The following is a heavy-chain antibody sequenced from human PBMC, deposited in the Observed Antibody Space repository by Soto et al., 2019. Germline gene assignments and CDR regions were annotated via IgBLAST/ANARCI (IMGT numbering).Heavy chain of an antibody. Sequence: SETLSLTCTVSGGSISSGGYYWSWIRQHPGKGLEWIGYIYYSGSTYYNPSLKSRVTISVDTSKNQFSLKLSSVTAADTAVYYCARVRGNYGVYYYMDVWGKGTTVTVSS. CDR1: GGSISSGGYY. CDR2: IYYSGST. J-gene: IGHJ6*03. CDR3: ARVRGNYGVYYYMDV. V-gene: IGHV4-31*03. D-gene: IGHD4-4*01.